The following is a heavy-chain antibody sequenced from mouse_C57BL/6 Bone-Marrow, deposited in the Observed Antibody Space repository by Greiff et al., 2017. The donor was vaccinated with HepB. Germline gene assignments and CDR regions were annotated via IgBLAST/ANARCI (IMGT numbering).Heavy chain of an antibody. CDR2: IYPGDGDT. Sequence: VQLQQSGPELVKPGASVKISCKASGYAFSSSWMNWVKQRPGKGLEWIGRIYPGDGDTNYNGKFKGKATLTADKSSSTAYMQLSSLTSEDSAVYFCARRDSSDYYAMDYWGQGTSVTVSS. CDR3: ARRDSSDYYAMDY. J-gene: IGHJ4*01. D-gene: IGHD3-2*02. V-gene: IGHV1-82*01. CDR1: GYAFSSSW.